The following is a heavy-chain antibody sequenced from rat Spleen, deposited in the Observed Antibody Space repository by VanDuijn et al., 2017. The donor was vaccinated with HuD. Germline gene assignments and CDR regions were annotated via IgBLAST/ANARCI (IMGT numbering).Heavy chain of an antibody. CDR3: ARFPIYYYSALFDY. D-gene: IGHD1-1*01. Sequence: EVQLQESGPGLVKPSQSLSLTCSVTSYSITSSYGWNWIRKFPGNKLEWMGYINSAGSTNYNPSLKSRISITRDTSKNQFFLQVNSVTAEDTATYYCARFPIYYYSALFDYWGQEVTVTVSS. J-gene: IGHJ2*01. CDR2: INSAGST. V-gene: IGHV3-3*01. CDR1: SYSITSSYG.